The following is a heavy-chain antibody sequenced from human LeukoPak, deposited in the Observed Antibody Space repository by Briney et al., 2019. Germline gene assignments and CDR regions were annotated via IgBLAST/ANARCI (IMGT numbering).Heavy chain of an antibody. D-gene: IGHD2/OR15-2a*01. CDR1: AFTFSTFS. J-gene: IGHJ4*02. CDR3: ARDRGGLLGYYDN. V-gene: IGHV3-7*01. Sequence: PAGSLSLSFAASAFTFSTFSMTWLRQAQGKGLKGVANIKQDGSVSYYVDSGKGRFTISRDNAKKSLYLQMNSLTVEDTAVYYCARDRGGLLGYYDNWGQGTLVTVSS. CDR2: IKQDGSVS.